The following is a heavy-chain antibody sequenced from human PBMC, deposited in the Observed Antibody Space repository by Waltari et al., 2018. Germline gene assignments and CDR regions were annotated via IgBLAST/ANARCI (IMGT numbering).Heavy chain of an antibody. CDR2: IIPIFGTA. CDR1: GGTFSSYA. J-gene: IGHJ6*02. CDR3: ARGPAGYCSSTSCHGNYYYGMDV. Sequence: QVQLVQSGAEVKKPGSSVKVSCKASGGTFSSYAISWVRQAPGQGLEWMGGIIPIFGTANYAQKFQGRVTITADESTSTAYMELSSLRSEDTAVYYCARGPAGYCSSTSCHGNYYYGMDVWGQGTTVTISS. D-gene: IGHD2-2*01. V-gene: IGHV1-69*01.